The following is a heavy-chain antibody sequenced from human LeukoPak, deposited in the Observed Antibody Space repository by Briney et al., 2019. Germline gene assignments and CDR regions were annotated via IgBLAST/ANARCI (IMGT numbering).Heavy chain of an antibody. CDR2: IYHSGNT. Sequence: SETLSLTCTVSGYSISSGFYWGWIRQPPGKGLEWIGSIYHSGNTYYNPSLKSRVTISADTSKNQFSLRLSSVTAADTVVYYCARDLIAVSLYYFDYWGQGTQVTVSS. V-gene: IGHV4-38-2*02. CDR3: ARDLIAVSLYYFDY. D-gene: IGHD6-19*01. J-gene: IGHJ4*02. CDR1: GYSISSGFY.